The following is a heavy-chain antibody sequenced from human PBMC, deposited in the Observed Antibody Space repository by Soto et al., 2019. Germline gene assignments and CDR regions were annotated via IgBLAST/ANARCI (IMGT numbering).Heavy chain of an antibody. CDR2: ISSSSSYT. CDR3: ARGQVLLWFGELESWFDP. J-gene: IGHJ5*02. V-gene: IGHV3-11*06. CDR1: GFTFSDYY. D-gene: IGHD3-10*01. Sequence: PGGSLRLSCAASGFTFSDYYMSWIRQAPGKGLEWVSYISSSSSYTSYADSVKGRFTISRDNAKNSLYLQMNSLRAEDTAVYYCARGQVLLWFGELESWFDPWGQGTLVSVSS.